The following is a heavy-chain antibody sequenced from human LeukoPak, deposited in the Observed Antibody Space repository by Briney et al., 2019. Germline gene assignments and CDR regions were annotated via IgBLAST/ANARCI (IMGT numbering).Heavy chain of an antibody. CDR2: INSDGSST. CDR1: GFTFSSYW. J-gene: IGHJ4*02. CDR3: AKDNGDYGFVY. V-gene: IGHV3-74*01. Sequence: GGSLRLSCAASGFTFSSYWMHWVRQAPGKGLVWVSRINSDGSSTSYADSVKGRFTISRDNAKNTLYLQMNSLRAEDTAVYYCAKDNGDYGFVYWGQGTLVTVSS. D-gene: IGHD4-17*01.